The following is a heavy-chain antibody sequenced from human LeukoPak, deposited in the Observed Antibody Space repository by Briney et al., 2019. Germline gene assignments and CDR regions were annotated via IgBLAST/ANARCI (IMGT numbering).Heavy chain of an antibody. CDR1: GYTFTGYY. Sequence: ASVKVSCKASGYTFTGYYMHWVRQAPGQGLEWMGWINPNSGGTNYAQKFQGRVTMTRDTSTSTAYMELRSLRSDDTAVYYCARDIPELRYFDWPRAADAFDIWGQGTMVTVSS. D-gene: IGHD3-9*01. J-gene: IGHJ3*02. CDR2: INPNSGGT. CDR3: ARDIPELRYFDWPRAADAFDI. V-gene: IGHV1-2*02.